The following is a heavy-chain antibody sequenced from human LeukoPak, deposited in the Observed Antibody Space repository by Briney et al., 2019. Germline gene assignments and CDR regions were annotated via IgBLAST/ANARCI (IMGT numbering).Heavy chain of an antibody. V-gene: IGHV4-39*01. CDR1: GGSISSSSYY. CDR2: IYYSGST. J-gene: IGHJ4*02. CDR3: ARRHYELTHGLPFDY. Sequence: SETLSLTCTVSGGSISSSSYYWGWIRQPPGKGLEWIGSIYYSGSTYYNPSLKSRVTISVDTSKNQFSLKLSSVTAADTAVYYCARRHYELTHGLPFDYWGQGTLVTVSS. D-gene: IGHD3-22*01.